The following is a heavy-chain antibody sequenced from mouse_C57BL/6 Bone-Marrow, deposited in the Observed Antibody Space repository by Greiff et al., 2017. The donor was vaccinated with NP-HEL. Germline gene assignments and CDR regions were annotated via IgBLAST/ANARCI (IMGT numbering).Heavy chain of an antibody. CDR2: INPNNGGT. CDR3: ASYYGSSYLYAMDY. Sequence: EVQLQQSGPELVKPGASVKISCKASGYTFTDYYMNWVKQSHGKSLEWIGDINPNNGGTSYNQKFKGKATLTVDKSSSTAYMELRSLTSEDSAVYYCASYYGSSYLYAMDYGGQGTSVTVSA. V-gene: IGHV1-26*01. J-gene: IGHJ4*01. D-gene: IGHD1-1*01. CDR1: GYTFTDYY.